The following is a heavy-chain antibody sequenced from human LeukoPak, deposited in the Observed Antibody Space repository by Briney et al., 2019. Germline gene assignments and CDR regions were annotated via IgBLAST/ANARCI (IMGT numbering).Heavy chain of an antibody. CDR2: IYDSGST. J-gene: IGHJ4*02. CDR3: ARTYSSSWMDY. CDR1: GGSISSNNYF. V-gene: IGHV4-39*01. Sequence: PSETLSLTCTVSGGSISSNNYFWGWIRQPPGKGLEWIGSIYDSGSTYYNPSLKSRVTISVDTSKNQFSLKLSSVTAADTAVYYCARTYSSSWMDYWGQGTLVTVSS. D-gene: IGHD6-13*01.